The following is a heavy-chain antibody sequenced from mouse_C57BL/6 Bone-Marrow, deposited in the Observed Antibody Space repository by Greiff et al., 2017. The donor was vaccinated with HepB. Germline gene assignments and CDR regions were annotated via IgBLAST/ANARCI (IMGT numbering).Heavy chain of an antibody. CDR1: GYTFTSYW. V-gene: IGHV1-72*01. CDR2: IDPHRGGT. Sequence: VQLQQPGAELVKPGASVKLSCKASGYTFTSYWMHWVKQRPGRGLAWIGRIDPHRGGTKYNEKFKRKATLAVDKPSSTAYMQLSSLTSEDSAVYYCARGIGLRRRCAYWGQGTLVTVSA. CDR3: ARGIGLRRRCAY. D-gene: IGHD2-2*01. J-gene: IGHJ3*01.